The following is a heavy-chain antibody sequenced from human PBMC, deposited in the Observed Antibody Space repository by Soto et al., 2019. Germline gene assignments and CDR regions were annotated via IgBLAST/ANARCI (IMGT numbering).Heavy chain of an antibody. CDR2: IRNRTNNYAT. D-gene: IGHD5-18*01. CDR1: GFTFSDSA. CDR3: TSRRDWTAVDPLDY. J-gene: IGHJ4*02. V-gene: IGHV3-73*01. Sequence: GGSLRLSCAASGFTFSDSAMHWVRQASGKGLEWIGRIRNRTNNYATTFIASVRGRFTISRDDSKNTVYLQMNRLRIDDTAVYYCTSRRDWTAVDPLDYWGLGTLVTVSS.